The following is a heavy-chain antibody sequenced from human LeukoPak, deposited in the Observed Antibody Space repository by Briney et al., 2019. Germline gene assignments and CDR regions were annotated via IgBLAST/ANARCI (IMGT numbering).Heavy chain of an antibody. CDR3: AKDYGSGSHWYFDL. CDR2: ISTSGSTK. V-gene: IGHV3-48*01. Sequence: GGSLRLSCAASGFTFSSFEMNWVRQAPGKGLEWLSHISTSGSTKYYANSVKGRFTISRDNSKNTLYLQMNSLRAEDTAVYYCAKDYGSGSHWYFDLWGRGTLVTVSP. J-gene: IGHJ2*01. D-gene: IGHD3-10*01. CDR1: GFTFSSFE.